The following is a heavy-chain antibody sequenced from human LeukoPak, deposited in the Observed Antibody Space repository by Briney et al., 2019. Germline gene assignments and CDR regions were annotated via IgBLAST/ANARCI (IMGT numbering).Heavy chain of an antibody. CDR1: GGSISSDNYY. J-gene: IGHJ4*02. CDR3: ASYDSSGYYYSFDY. D-gene: IGHD3-22*01. V-gene: IGHV4-61*02. CDR2: IYTSGST. Sequence: SETLSLTCTVSGGSISSDNYYWSWIRQPAGKGLEWIGRIYTSGSTNYNPSLKSRVTTSVDTSKNQFSLKLSSVTAADTAVYYCASYDSSGYYYSFDYWGQGTLVTVSS.